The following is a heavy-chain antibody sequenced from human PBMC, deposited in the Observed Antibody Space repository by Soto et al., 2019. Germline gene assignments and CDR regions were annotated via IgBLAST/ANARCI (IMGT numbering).Heavy chain of an antibody. Sequence: QVQLQESGPGLVKPSQTLSLTCTVSGGSISSGGYYWSWIRQHPGKGLEWIGYIYYSGSTYYNPSLKSRVTISVDTSKNQFSLKLSSVTAADTAVYYCARDKGSSSSGGDYYYGMDVWGQGTTVTVSS. V-gene: IGHV4-31*03. CDR1: GGSISSGGYY. D-gene: IGHD6-6*01. J-gene: IGHJ6*02. CDR3: ARDKGSSSSGGDYYYGMDV. CDR2: IYYSGST.